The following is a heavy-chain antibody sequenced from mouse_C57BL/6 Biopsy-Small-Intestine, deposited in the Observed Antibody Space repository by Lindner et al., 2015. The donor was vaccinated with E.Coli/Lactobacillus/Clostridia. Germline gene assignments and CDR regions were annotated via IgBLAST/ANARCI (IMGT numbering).Heavy chain of an antibody. D-gene: IGHD2-4*01. CDR2: VNPNSGST. CDR1: GDTFTDTGYY. Sequence: SVKVSCKVSGDTFTDTGYYMHWVRQAPGQGLEWMGGVNPNSGSTKYAQNFQGRVTMTRDTSISIVYMEVSSLTSDDTAVYYCAREKYDSVKNFEYWGQGTLVTVSS. CDR3: AREKYDSVKNFEY. J-gene: IGHJ4*01. V-gene: IGHV1-72*04.